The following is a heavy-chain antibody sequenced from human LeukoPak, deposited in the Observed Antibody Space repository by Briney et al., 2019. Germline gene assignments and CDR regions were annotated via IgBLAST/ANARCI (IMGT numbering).Heavy chain of an antibody. CDR1: GGTFSSYA. Sequence: SVTVSCKASGGTFSSYAISWVRQAPGQGLEWMGGIIPIFGTANYAQKFQGRVTITADKSTSTAYMELSSLRSEDTAVYYCARSWDYYDSSGYYYFDYWGQGTLVTVSS. CDR2: IIPIFGTA. D-gene: IGHD3-22*01. CDR3: ARSWDYYDSSGYYYFDY. J-gene: IGHJ4*02. V-gene: IGHV1-69*06.